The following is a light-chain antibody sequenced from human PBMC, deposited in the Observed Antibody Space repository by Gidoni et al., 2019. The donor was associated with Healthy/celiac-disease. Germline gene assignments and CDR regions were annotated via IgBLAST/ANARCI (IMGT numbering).Light chain of an antibody. Sequence: EIVMTQSPATLSVSPGERATLSCRASQSVSSNLAWYQQKPGQAPRLLIYGASARATGIPARFSGSGSVTEFTLTISSLQSEDFAVYYCQQYNNWPSWTFGQXTKVEIK. J-gene: IGKJ1*01. CDR2: GAS. V-gene: IGKV3-15*01. CDR3: QQYNNWPSWT. CDR1: QSVSSN.